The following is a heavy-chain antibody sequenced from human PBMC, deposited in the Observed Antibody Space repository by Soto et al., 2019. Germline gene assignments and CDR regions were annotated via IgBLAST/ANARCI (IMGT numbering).Heavy chain of an antibody. CDR3: TTDSYSTMIEVRFDY. D-gene: IGHD3-22*01. Sequence: PGGSLRLSRAASGFACSNAWINRVRQAPGKGLEWVGRIKSKALGGTTDFAAPVRGRFAITRDDSRNMVYMQMNSLNTEDPAVYYCTTDSYSTMIEVRFDYWGHGTLVTLS. J-gene: IGHJ4*01. V-gene: IGHV3-15*07. CDR1: GFACSNAW. CDR2: IKSKALGGTT.